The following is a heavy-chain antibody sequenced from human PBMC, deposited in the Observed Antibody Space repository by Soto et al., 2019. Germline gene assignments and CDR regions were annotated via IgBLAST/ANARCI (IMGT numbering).Heavy chain of an antibody. CDR1: GFTFISHV. CDR2: ISSSGGNT. J-gene: IGHJ4*02. V-gene: IGHV3-23*01. Sequence: GGSLRLSCAASGFTFISHVMNWVLQAPGKGLEWVASISSSGGNTYYADSVTGRFTISRDNSKNTLSLQMNSLRAEDTAVYYCAKRSSSYYFFDFWGQGTLVTVSS. D-gene: IGHD3-22*01. CDR3: AKRSSSYYFFDF.